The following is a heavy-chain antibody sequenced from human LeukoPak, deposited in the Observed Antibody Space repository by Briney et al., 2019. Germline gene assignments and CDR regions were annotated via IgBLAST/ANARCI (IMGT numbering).Heavy chain of an antibody. D-gene: IGHD6-13*01. Sequence: PSETLSLTCTVSGVSISSTTYYWGWIRQPPGKGLEWIGSIYYSGSTYYNPSLKSRVTISVDTSKNQFSLKLSSVTAADTAVYYCARLSIAAAGKVWFDPWGQGTLVTVSS. CDR3: ARLSIAAAGKVWFDP. J-gene: IGHJ5*02. CDR1: GVSISSTTYY. V-gene: IGHV4-39*01. CDR2: IYYSGST.